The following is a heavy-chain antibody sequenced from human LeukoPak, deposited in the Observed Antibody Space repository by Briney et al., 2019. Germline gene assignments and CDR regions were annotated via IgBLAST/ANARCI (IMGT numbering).Heavy chain of an antibody. Sequence: RSGGSLRLSCGASGFTFSNYGMLWVRQAPGKGLEWVAFIRYDGNNKLYADSVKGRFTISRDNSKNTLYLHINSLRAEDTAVYYCAKDNPLDYWGQGTLVTVSS. D-gene: IGHD1-14*01. CDR2: IRYDGNNK. CDR3: AKDNPLDY. J-gene: IGHJ4*02. CDR1: GFTFSNYG. V-gene: IGHV3-30*02.